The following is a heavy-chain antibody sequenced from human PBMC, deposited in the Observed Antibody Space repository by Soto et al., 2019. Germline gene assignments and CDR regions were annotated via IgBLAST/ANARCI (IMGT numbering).Heavy chain of an antibody. D-gene: IGHD2-15*01. CDR2: IKQDGSEK. J-gene: IGHJ3*02. V-gene: IGHV3-7*01. CDR3: ARDQVVVVVAAVYDAFDI. CDR1: GFTFSSYW. Sequence: GGSLSLSCAASGFTFSSYWMSWVRQAPGKGLEWVANIKQDGSEKYYVDSVKGRFTISRDNAKNSLYLQMNSLRAEDTAVYYCARDQVVVVVAAVYDAFDIWGQGTMVTVSS.